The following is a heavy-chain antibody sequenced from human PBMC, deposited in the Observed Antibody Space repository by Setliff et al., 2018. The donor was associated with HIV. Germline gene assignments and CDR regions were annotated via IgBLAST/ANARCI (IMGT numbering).Heavy chain of an antibody. V-gene: IGHV4-59*01. J-gene: IGHJ6*03. CDR2: IYYSGST. CDR1: GGSISSYY. CDR3: ARGSRGYSYAYYYYYMDV. D-gene: IGHD5-18*01. Sequence: SETLSLACTVSGGSISSYYWSWIRQPPGKGLEWIGYIYYSGSTNYNPSLKSRVTISVDTSKNQFSLKLSSVTAADTAVYYCARGSRGYSYAYYYYYMDVWGKGTTVTVSS.